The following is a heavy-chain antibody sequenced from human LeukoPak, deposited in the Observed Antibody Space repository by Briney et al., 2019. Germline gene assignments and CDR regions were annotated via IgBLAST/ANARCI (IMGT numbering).Heavy chain of an antibody. CDR1: GFTVSSNY. V-gene: IGHV3-66*01. Sequence: GGSLRLSCAASGFTVSSNYMSWVRQAPGKGLEWVSVIYSGGSTYYADSVKGRFTISRDNSKNTLYLQMNSLRAEDTAVYYCARDLAYGSGSPAYYYYGMDVWGQGTTVTVSS. CDR2: IYSGGST. CDR3: ARDLAYGSGSPAYYYYGMDV. J-gene: IGHJ6*02. D-gene: IGHD3-10*01.